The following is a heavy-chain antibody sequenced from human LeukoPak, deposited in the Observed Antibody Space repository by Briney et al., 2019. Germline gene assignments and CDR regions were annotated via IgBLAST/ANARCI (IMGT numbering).Heavy chain of an antibody. CDR1: GFTVSSNS. CDR2: IYSDNT. CDR3: ARDPLGSPYYDSSGYYSGY. V-gene: IGHV3-53*01. Sequence: AGGSLRLSCTVSGFTVSSNSMSWVRQAPGKGLEWVSFIYSDNTHYSDSVKGRFTISRDNSKNTLYLQMNSLRAEDTAVYYCARDPLGSPYYDSSGYYSGYWGQGTLVTVSS. J-gene: IGHJ4*02. D-gene: IGHD3-22*01.